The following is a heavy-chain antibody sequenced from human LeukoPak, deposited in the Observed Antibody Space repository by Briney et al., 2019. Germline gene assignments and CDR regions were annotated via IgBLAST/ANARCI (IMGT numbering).Heavy chain of an antibody. J-gene: IGHJ3*02. CDR3: ARARNYYDSSDYYYEGDAIDI. CDR1: GYSISSGYY. Sequence: ASETLSLTCTVSGYSISSGYYWGWIRQSPGKGLEWIGSIYHGGSTNYNPSLKSRVTISVDTSKNQFSLKLSSVTAADTAVYYCARARNYYDSSDYYYEGDAIDIWGQGTMVTVSS. D-gene: IGHD3-22*01. CDR2: IYHGGST. V-gene: IGHV4-38-2*02.